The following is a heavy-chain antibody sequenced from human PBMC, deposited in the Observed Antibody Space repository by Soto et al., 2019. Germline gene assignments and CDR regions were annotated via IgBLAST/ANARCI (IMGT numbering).Heavy chain of an antibody. CDR2: IKSDGSST. V-gene: IGHV3-74*01. D-gene: IGHD2-21*02. J-gene: IGHJ1*01. CDR3: ARVNSDWYFSRPFPLAD. Sequence: GGSLRLSCAASGFTSSNYWMHWVRQAPGKGLVWVSRIKSDGSSTSYADSVKGRFTISRDNAKNTLYLQMNSLRAEDTAVYYCARVNSDWYFSRPFPLADWGQGTLVTVSS. CDR1: GFTSSNYW.